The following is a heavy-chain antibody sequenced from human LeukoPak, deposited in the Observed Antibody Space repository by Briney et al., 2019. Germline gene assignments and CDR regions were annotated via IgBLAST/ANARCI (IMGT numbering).Heavy chain of an antibody. Sequence: GGSLRLSCAASGFTFSSYSMNWVRQAPGKGLEWVSSISSSSYIYYADSVKGRFTISRDNAKNSLYLQMNSLRAEDTAVYYCARVVDANQLLGNFDYWGQGTLVTVSS. CDR3: ARVVDANQLLGNFDY. J-gene: IGHJ4*02. CDR2: ISSSSYI. V-gene: IGHV3-21*01. CDR1: GFTFSSYS. D-gene: IGHD2-2*01.